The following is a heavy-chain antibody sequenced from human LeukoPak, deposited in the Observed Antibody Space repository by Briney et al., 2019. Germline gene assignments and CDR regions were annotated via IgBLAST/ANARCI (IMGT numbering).Heavy chain of an antibody. V-gene: IGHV4-34*01. J-gene: IGHJ6*03. CDR1: GGSFSGYY. D-gene: IGHD3-10*01. CDR3: ARRRYYYGSGSRGDYYYYMDV. CDR2: INHSGST. Sequence: SETLSLTCAVYGGSFSGYYWSWIRQPPGKGLEWIGEINHSGSTNYNPSLQSRVTISVDTSKNQFSLELSSVTAADTAVYYCARRRYYYGSGSRGDYYYYMDVWGKGTTVTISS.